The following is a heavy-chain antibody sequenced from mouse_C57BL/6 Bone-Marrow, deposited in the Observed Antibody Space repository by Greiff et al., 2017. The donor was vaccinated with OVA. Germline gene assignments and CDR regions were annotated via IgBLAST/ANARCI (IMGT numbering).Heavy chain of an antibody. CDR1: GYTFTGYW. V-gene: IGHV1-9*01. CDR2: ILPGSGST. Sequence: QVQLQQSGAELMKPGASVKLSCKATGYTFTGYWIEWVKQRPGHGLEWIGEILPGSGSTNYNEQFKGKATFTADTSSNTAYMQLSSLTTEDSAIYYCARRGLYDGYSVRVWFAYWGQGTLVTVSA. D-gene: IGHD2-3*01. J-gene: IGHJ3*01. CDR3: ARRGLYDGYSVRVWFAY.